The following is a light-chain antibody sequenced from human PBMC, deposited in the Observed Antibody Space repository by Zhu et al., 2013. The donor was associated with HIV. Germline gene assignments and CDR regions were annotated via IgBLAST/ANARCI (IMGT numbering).Light chain of an antibody. CDR3: QVWDSRGDHLV. CDR2: YDD. CDR1: SSNIGNNF. J-gene: IGLJ3*02. V-gene: IGLV1-36*01. Sequence: QSVLTQPPSVSAAAGQKVTISCSGNSSNIGNNFLSWYQRLPGKTPKLLIYYDDLLPSGVSDRFSGSKSGNTATLTISKVEAGDEAGYYCQVWDSRGDHLVFGGGTTVTVL.